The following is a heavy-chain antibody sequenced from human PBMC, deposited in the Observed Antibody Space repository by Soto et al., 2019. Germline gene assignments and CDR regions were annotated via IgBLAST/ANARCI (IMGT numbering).Heavy chain of an antibody. CDR2: VHYSGSI. J-gene: IGHJ6*02. V-gene: IGHV4-30-4*08. Sequence: QVQLQQSGPGLVKPSQTLSLTCTVSGGSISYEYYHWTWIRQSPGKGLEWIGYVHYSGSIMYNPSFKSRVTISVDTSKNPFSPAPSSVTAADTAVYFCVREDDGGDREYYGLDVWGQGTTVTVSS. CDR1: GGSISYEYYH. CDR3: VREDDGGDREYYGLDV. D-gene: IGHD3-16*01.